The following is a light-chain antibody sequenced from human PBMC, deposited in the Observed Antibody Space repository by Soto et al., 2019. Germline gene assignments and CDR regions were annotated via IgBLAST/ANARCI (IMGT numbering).Light chain of an antibody. CDR2: EVS. Sequence: QSALTQPPSASGSPGQSVTISCTGTSSDIGAYNYVSWYQQYPGKAPKLIIYEVSQRPSGVPVRFSGSKSGNTASLTVSGLQLEDEADYYCSSFTGGDNPFGGGTKLTVL. V-gene: IGLV2-8*01. CDR3: SSFTGGDNP. CDR1: SSDIGAYNY. J-gene: IGLJ2*01.